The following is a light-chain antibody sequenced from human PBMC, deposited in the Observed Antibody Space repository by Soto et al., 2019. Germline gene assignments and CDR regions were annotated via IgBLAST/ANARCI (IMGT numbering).Light chain of an antibody. CDR2: EVS. CDR1: SSDVGGYNF. CDR3: SSYAGSTNFV. Sequence: QSVLTQPPSASGSPGQSVTISCTGTSSDVGGYNFVSWHQQHPGKAPKLVIYEVSKRPSGVPDRFSGSKSGNTASLTVSGLQAEDEADYYCSSYAGSTNFVFGTGTKVTVL. J-gene: IGLJ1*01. V-gene: IGLV2-8*01.